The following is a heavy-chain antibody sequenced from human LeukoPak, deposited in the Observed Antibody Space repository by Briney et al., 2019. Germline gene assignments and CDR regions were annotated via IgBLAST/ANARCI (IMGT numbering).Heavy chain of an antibody. CDR3: ARGHYYGSGSYLHFDY. CDR1: GGSISSYY. Sequence: PSETLSLTCTVSGGSISSYYWSWIRQPPGKGLEWIGYIYYSGSTNYNPSLKSRVTISVDTSKNQFSLKLSPVTAADTAVYYCARGHYYGSGSYLHFDYWGQGTLVTVSS. D-gene: IGHD3-10*01. CDR2: IYYSGST. V-gene: IGHV4-59*01. J-gene: IGHJ4*02.